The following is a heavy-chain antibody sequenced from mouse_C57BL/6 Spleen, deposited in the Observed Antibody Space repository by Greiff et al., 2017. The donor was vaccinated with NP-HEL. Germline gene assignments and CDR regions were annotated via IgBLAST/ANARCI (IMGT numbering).Heavy chain of an antibody. CDR3: TGWGWFAY. V-gene: IGHV6-3*01. J-gene: IGHJ3*01. Sequence: EVKLEESGGGLVQPGGSMKLSCVASGFTFSNYWMNWVRQSPEKGLEWVAQIRLKSDNYATHYAESVKGRFTISRDDSKSSVYLQMNNLRAEDTGIDYCTGWGWFAYWGQGTLVTVSA. CDR1: GFTFSNYW. CDR2: IRLKSDNYAT. D-gene: IGHD4-1*01.